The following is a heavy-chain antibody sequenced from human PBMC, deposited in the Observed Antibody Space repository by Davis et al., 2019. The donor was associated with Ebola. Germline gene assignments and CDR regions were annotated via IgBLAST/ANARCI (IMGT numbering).Heavy chain of an antibody. V-gene: IGHV3-23*01. CDR3: AKDLRALPGDYGWFNP. Sequence: GGSLRLSCAASGFTFNSYAMSWVRQAPGKGLEWVSVISGNGDITNYADSVKGRFIISRDNSKNTLYLQMHVLRSEDTAVYYCAKDLRALPGDYGWFNPWGQGTLVTVSS. D-gene: IGHD4-17*01. J-gene: IGHJ5*02. CDR1: GFTFNSYA. CDR2: ISGNGDIT.